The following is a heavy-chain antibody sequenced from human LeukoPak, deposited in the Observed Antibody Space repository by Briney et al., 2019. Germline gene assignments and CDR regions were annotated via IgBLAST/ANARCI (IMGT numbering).Heavy chain of an antibody. Sequence: ASVKVSCKASGYTFTSYDINWVRQATGQGLEWMGWMNPNSGNTGYAQKFQGRVTMTRNTSISTAYMELSSLRSEDTAVYYCASIVGATDYYYGMDVWGQGTTVTVSS. J-gene: IGHJ6*02. V-gene: IGHV1-8*01. D-gene: IGHD1-26*01. CDR2: MNPNSGNT. CDR3: ASIVGATDYYYGMDV. CDR1: GYTFTSYD.